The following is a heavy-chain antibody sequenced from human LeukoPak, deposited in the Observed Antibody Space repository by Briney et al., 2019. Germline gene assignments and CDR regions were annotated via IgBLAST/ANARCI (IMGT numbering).Heavy chain of an antibody. CDR1: GFTFSSYS. CDR3: ARGSCYYDSSGYRREFDY. V-gene: IGHV3-48*02. CDR2: ISSSSSTI. Sequence: GGSLRLSCAASGFTFSSYSMNWVRQAPGKGLEWVSYISSSSSTIYYADSVKGRFTISRDNAKNSLYLQMNSLRDEDTAVYYCARGSCYYDSSGYRREFDYWGQGTLVTVSS. J-gene: IGHJ4*02. D-gene: IGHD3-22*01.